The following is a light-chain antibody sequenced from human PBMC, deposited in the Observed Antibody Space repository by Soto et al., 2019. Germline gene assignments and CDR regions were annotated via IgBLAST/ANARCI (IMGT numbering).Light chain of an antibody. CDR3: CSYARSSTDV. V-gene: IGLV2-23*01. CDR1: SSDVGNYNL. Sequence: QSVLTQPASVSGSPGQSITISCTGTSSDVGNYNLVSWYQQYPDKAPKLVIYEGSKRPSGVSNRFSGSKSGNTASLTISGLQAEDEADYYCCSYARSSTDVFGTGTKLTVL. CDR2: EGS. J-gene: IGLJ1*01.